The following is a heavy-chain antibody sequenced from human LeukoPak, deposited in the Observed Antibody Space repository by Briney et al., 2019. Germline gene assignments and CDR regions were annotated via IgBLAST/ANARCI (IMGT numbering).Heavy chain of an antibody. CDR1: GFTFSNAW. V-gene: IGHV3-15*01. D-gene: IGHD2-15*01. CDR2: IKSKTDGGAT. CDR3: TTDALGYCSGGSCYPGGY. J-gene: IGHJ4*02. Sequence: GGPLRLSCAASGFTFSNAWMSWVRQAPGKGLEWVGRIKSKTDGGATDHAAPVKGRFTISRDDSKNTLYLQMNSLKTEDTAVYYCTTDALGYCSGGSCYPGGYWGQGTLVTVSS.